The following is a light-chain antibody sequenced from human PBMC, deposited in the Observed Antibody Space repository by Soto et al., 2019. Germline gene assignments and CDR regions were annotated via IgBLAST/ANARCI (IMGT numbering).Light chain of an antibody. V-gene: IGLV3-21*02. J-gene: IGLJ3*02. CDR1: NIGTKG. CDR3: QVRESPSDHSVV. CDR2: NGR. Sequence: SYELTQPPLVSVAPGQTASITCGGDNIGTKGVHWYQQKPGQAPELVVYNGRDRPSGIPERFSGSNSGNTATLTITRVEAGDEADFYCQVRESPSDHSVVFGGGTKLTVL.